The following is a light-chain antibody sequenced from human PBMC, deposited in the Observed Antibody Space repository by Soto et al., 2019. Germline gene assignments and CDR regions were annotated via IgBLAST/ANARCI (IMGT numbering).Light chain of an antibody. CDR1: SSNIGTNY. V-gene: IGLV1-47*01. Sequence: QSVLTQPPSASGTPGLRVTISCSGSSSNIGTNYVYWYQQLPGTAPKLLIYRNNQRPSGVPDRFSGSKSGTSASLAIIGLRSEDEADYFCAAWDDSLSGYVFGTGTKVTVL. CDR3: AAWDDSLSGYV. CDR2: RNN. J-gene: IGLJ1*01.